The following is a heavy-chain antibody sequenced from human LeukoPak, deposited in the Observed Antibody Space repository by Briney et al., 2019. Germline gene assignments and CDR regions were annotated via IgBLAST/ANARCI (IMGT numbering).Heavy chain of an antibody. CDR1: GYTFTSYD. J-gene: IGHJ4*02. CDR2: MNPNSGNT. V-gene: IGHV1-8*01. CDR3: ARGGYDRDYFDY. Sequence: ASVKVSCTASGYTFTSYDINWVRQATGQGLEWMGWMNPNSGNTGYAQTFQSRVTMTRNTSISTAYMELSSLRSEDTAVYYCARGGYDRDYFDYWGQGTLVTVSS. D-gene: IGHD5-12*01.